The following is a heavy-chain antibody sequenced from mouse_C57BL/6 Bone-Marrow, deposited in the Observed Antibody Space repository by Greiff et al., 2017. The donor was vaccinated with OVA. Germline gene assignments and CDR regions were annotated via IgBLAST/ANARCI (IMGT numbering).Heavy chain of an antibody. V-gene: IGHV1-50*01. CDR1: GYTFTSYW. J-gene: IGHJ3*01. D-gene: IGHD1-1*02. CDR2: IDPSDSYT. CDR3: AREGQYGPFAY. Sequence: VQLQQSGAELVKPGASVKLSCKASGYTFTSYWMQWVKQRPGQGLEWIGEIDPSDSYTNYNQKFKGKATLTVDTSSSTAYMQLSSLTSEYSAVYYCAREGQYGPFAYWGQGTLVTVSA.